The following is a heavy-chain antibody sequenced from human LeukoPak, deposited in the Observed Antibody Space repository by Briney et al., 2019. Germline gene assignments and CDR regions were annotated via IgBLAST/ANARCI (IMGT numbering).Heavy chain of an antibody. CDR1: GFSFNDYY. CDR3: ARETPGTGAFDY. CDR2: ISSSGSTI. D-gene: IGHD3/OR15-3a*01. J-gene: IGHJ4*02. V-gene: IGHV3-11*01. Sequence: GGSLRLSCAASGFSFNDYYMSWIRQAPGKGLEWVSYISSSGSTIYYADSVQGRFTISRDNAKNSLYLQMNSLRSEDTAVYYCARETPGTGAFDYWGQGTLVTVSS.